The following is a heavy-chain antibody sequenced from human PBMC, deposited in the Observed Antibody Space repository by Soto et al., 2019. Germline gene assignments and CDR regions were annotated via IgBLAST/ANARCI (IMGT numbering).Heavy chain of an antibody. CDR3: AKDLVVPRWGYYYYGMDV. D-gene: IGHD2-21*01. CDR2: ISYDGSNK. Sequence: GGSLRLSCAASGFTFSSYGMHWVRQAPGKGLEWVAVISYDGSNKYYADSVKGRFTISRDNSKNTLYLQMNSLRAEDTAVYYCAKDLVVPRWGYYYYGMDVWGQGTTVTVSS. CDR1: GFTFSSYG. J-gene: IGHJ6*02. V-gene: IGHV3-30*18.